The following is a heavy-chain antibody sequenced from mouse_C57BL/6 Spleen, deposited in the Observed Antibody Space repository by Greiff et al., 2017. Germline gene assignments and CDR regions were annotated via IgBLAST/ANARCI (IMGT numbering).Heavy chain of an antibody. CDR3: ARGDPTIVTTPSYAMDY. D-gene: IGHD2-5*01. V-gene: IGHV1-55*01. J-gene: IGHJ4*01. CDR2: IYPGSGST. Sequence: VQLQQPGAELVKPGASVKMSCKASGYTFTSYWITWVKQRPGQGLEWIGDIYPGSGSTNYNEKFKSKATLTVDTSSSTAYMQLSSLTSEDSAVYYCARGDPTIVTTPSYAMDYWGQGTSGTVSS. CDR1: GYTFTSYW.